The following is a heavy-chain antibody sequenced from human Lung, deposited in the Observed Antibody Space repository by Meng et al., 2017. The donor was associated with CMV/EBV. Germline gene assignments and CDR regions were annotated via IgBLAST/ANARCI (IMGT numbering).Heavy chain of an antibody. CDR2: IHYDESDK. D-gene: IGHD1-26*01. CDR1: GFYFSDYG. Sequence: GGSXRLXXTASGFYFSDYGMHWVRQAPGKGLEWVTFIHYDESDKYYTDSVKGRFTISRDNSKKTLYLQMNSLRAEDTAVYYCARDLIVGTAYFDYWGQGTXVTVSS. J-gene: IGHJ4*02. CDR3: ARDLIVGTAYFDY. V-gene: IGHV3-30*02.